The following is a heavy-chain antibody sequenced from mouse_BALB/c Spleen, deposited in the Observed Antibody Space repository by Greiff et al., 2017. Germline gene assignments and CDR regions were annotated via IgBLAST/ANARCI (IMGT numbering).Heavy chain of an antibody. J-gene: IGHJ4*01. D-gene: IGHD2-3*01. Sequence: QVQLQQPGAELVRPGASVKLSCKASGYTFTSYWINWVKQRPGQGLEWIGNIYPSDSYTNYNQKFKDKATLTVDKSSSTAYMQLSSPTSEDSAVYYCTRGGDGYYEDAMDYWGQGTSVTVSS. CDR1: GYTFTSYW. CDR3: TRGGDGYYEDAMDY. CDR2: IYPSDSYT. V-gene: IGHV1-69*02.